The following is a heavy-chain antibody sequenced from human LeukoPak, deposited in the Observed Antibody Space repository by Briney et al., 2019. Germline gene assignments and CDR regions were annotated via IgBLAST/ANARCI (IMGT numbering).Heavy chain of an antibody. D-gene: IGHD2-21*01. V-gene: IGHV1-18*01. J-gene: IGHJ5*02. CDR3: ALRPIAVNWFDP. CDR2: INGHNGNT. Sequence: GASVKVSCKASGYTFSSYGFNWVRQAPGQGLEWMGWINGHNGNTKYTQKFQGRVTMTTDTSTSTAYMELRGLRSADTAVYYCALRPIAVNWFDPWGQGTLVTVSS. CDR1: GYTFSSYG.